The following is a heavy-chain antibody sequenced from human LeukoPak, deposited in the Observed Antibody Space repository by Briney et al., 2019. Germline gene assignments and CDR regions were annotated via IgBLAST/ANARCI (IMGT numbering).Heavy chain of an antibody. CDR1: GYTFTSYD. D-gene: IGHD3-10*01. J-gene: IGHJ3*02. Sequence: ASVKVSCKASGYTFTSYDINWVRQATGQGLEWMGWMNPNSGNTGYAQKFQGRVTITRNTSISTAYMELSSLRSEDTAVYYCARGPARGWFGELLNAFDIWGQGTMVTVSS. CDR2: MNPNSGNT. V-gene: IGHV1-8*03. CDR3: ARGPARGWFGELLNAFDI.